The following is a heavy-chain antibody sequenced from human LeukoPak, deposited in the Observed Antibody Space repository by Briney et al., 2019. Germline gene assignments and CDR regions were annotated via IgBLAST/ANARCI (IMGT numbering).Heavy chain of an antibody. V-gene: IGHV3-23*01. CDR1: GFTFGSYA. Sequence: GGSLRLSCADSGFTFGSYAMSWVRQAPGKGLEWVSAVSGSGGSTYYADPVKGRFTISRDNSKNTLYLQMNSLRAEDTAVYYRAKVRCSSTSCYPNWFDAWGQGTLVTVSS. CDR3: AKVRCSSTSCYPNWFDA. CDR2: VSGSGGST. D-gene: IGHD2-2*01. J-gene: IGHJ5*02.